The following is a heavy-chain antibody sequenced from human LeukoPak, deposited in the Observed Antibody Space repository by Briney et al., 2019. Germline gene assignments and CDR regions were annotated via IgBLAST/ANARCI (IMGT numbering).Heavy chain of an antibody. J-gene: IGHJ4*02. Sequence: SETLSLTCAVSGGSIISSYWCSWVRQSPGKGLEWIGEIFHSGLTNYNPSLKSRVTISLDKSKNQFSLKLSSVTAADTAVYYCARVYSSYANRYFDYWGQGTLVTVSS. V-gene: IGHV4-4*02. CDR3: ARVYSSYANRYFDY. CDR2: IFHSGLT. D-gene: IGHD6-6*01. CDR1: GGSIISSYW.